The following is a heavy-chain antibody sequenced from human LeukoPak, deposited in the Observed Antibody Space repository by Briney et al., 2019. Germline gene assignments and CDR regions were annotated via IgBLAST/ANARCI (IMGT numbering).Heavy chain of an antibody. D-gene: IGHD2-2*01. V-gene: IGHV3-9*01. Sequence: GGSLRLSCAASGFTVSSNYMSWVRQAPGKGLEWVSGISWNSGSIGYADSVKGRFTISRDNAKNSLYLQMNSLRAEDTAVYYCARDHPVVPAEIFDYWGQGTLVTVSS. CDR1: GFTVSSNY. CDR3: ARDHPVVPAEIFDY. J-gene: IGHJ4*02. CDR2: ISWNSGSI.